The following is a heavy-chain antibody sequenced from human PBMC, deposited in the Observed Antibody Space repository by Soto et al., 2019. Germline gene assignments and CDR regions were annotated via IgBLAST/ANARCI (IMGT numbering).Heavy chain of an antibody. D-gene: IGHD6-13*01. CDR2: IIPILGIA. CDR1: GGTFSSYT. CDR3: ARSIAAAGTVLGY. V-gene: IGHV1-69*02. J-gene: IGHJ4*02. Sequence: ASVKVSCKASGGTFSSYTISWVRQAPGQGLEWMGRIIPILGIANYAQKFQGRVTITADKSTSTAYMELSSLRSEDTAVYYCARSIAAAGTVLGYWGQGTLVTVSS.